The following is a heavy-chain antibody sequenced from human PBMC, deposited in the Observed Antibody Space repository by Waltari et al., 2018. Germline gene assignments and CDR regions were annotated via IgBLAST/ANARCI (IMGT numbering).Heavy chain of an antibody. CDR2: NNREGGAR. V-gene: IGHV3-74*01. CDR1: W. Sequence: WIDWVRKDQGKGRVWVESNNREGGARSHAGSVQGRFTSSRDNANNTVTLHMNSLRAEDTAVYYWARGHLRRNWFDPWGQGTRVTVSS. J-gene: IGHJ5*02. CDR3: ARGHLRRNWFDP. D-gene: IGHD4-17*01.